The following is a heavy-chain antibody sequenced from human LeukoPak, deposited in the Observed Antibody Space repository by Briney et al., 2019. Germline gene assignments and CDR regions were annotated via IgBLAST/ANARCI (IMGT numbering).Heavy chain of an antibody. Sequence: ASVKVSCKASGYTFTSYYMHWVRQAPGQGLEWMGIINPSGGSTSYAQKFQGRVTITADESTSTAYMELSSLRSEDTAVYYCARTYYYDSSGNWFDPWGQGTLVTVSS. CDR2: INPSGGST. CDR1: GYTFTSYY. CDR3: ARTYYYDSSGNWFDP. V-gene: IGHV1-46*01. D-gene: IGHD3-22*01. J-gene: IGHJ5*02.